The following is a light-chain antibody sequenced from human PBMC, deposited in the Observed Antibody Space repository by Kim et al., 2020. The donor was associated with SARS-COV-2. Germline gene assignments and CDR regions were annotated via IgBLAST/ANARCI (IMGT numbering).Light chain of an antibody. CDR1: QSVYSN. Sequence: EIVLTQSPGTLSLSPGERATLSCRASQSVYSNLAWYQQKPGQAPRLLIYGASTRATDIPARFSGSGSGTEFTLIISSLQSEDFAVYYCQQYSHWPPYTFGQGTKLEI. CDR2: GAS. CDR3: QQYSHWPPYT. V-gene: IGKV3-15*01. J-gene: IGKJ2*01.